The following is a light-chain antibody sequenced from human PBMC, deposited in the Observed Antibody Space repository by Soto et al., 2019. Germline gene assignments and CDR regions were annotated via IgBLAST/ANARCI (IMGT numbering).Light chain of an antibody. J-gene: IGKJ4*01. CDR3: QQYNTYPLT. Sequence: DIQMTQSPSTLSASVGDRVTITCRASQTISTWLAWYQQKPGKAPKLLIHEASSLEGGVPSRFSGSGSGTEFNITITSLQPDDFATYYSQQYNTYPLTFGGGTTVDSK. CDR2: EAS. V-gene: IGKV1-5*03. CDR1: QTISTW.